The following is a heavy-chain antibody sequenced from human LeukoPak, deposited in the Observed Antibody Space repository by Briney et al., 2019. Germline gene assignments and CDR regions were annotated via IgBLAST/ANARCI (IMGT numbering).Heavy chain of an antibody. Sequence: SETLSLTCTVSGGSISSSSYYWGWIRQPPGKGLVWIGYIYYSGSTNYNPSLKSRVTISVDTSKNQFSLKLSSVTAADTAVYYCAREMVRGGIGRWFDPWGQGTLVTVSS. CDR2: IYYSGST. V-gene: IGHV4-61*01. CDR1: GGSISSSSYY. D-gene: IGHD3-10*01. J-gene: IGHJ5*02. CDR3: AREMVRGGIGRWFDP.